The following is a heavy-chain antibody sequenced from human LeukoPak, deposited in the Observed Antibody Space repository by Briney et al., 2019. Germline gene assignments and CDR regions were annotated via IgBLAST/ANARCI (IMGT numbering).Heavy chain of an antibody. CDR2: IYSSGNS. V-gene: IGHV4-4*07. CDR3: ARAGHGSGSSVDY. D-gene: IGHD3-10*01. CDR1: GGSISPYY. Sequence: PSETLSLTCTVSGGSISPYYGSWIRQPAGKGVEWVGRIYSSGNSNYNPSRKSRETMSVDTSKNQFSLKLASVTTADTAVYYCARAGHGSGSSVDYWGQGILVTLSS. J-gene: IGHJ4*02.